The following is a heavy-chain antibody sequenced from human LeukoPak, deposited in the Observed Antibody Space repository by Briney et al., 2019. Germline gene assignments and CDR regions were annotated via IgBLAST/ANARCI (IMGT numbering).Heavy chain of an antibody. J-gene: IGHJ4*02. D-gene: IGHD4-23*01. Sequence: GSLRLSCAASGFTFNNYAMSWVRQAPGKGLEWVSGISTTGGSTYYADSVKGRFAISRDNSNNTLYLQMNSLRGEDTAVYYCAKDWTTVVTPKGYYFDSWGQRTLVTVSS. CDR1: GFTFNNYA. CDR3: AKDWTTVVTPKGYYFDS. CDR2: ISTTGGST. V-gene: IGHV3-23*01.